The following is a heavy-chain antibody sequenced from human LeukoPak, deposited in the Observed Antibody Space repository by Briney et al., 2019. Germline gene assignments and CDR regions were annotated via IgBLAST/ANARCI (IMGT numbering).Heavy chain of an antibody. J-gene: IGHJ4*02. CDR2: ISGSGGST. D-gene: IGHD1-26*01. CDR3: AKALFFSGSYFDY. CDR1: GFTISSYA. Sequence: GGSLRLSCAASGFTISSYAMSWVRQAPGKGLEWVSAISGSGGSTYYADSVKGRFTISRDNSKNTLYLQMNSLRAEDTAVYYCAKALFFSGSYFDYWGQGTLVTVSS. V-gene: IGHV3-23*01.